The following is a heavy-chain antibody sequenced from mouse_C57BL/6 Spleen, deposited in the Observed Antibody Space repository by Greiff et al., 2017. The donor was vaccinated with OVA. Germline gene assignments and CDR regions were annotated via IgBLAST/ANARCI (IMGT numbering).Heavy chain of an antibody. J-gene: IGHJ1*03. CDR3: ARGGSYYYGSSFRLYFDV. Sequence: EVQLVESGGGLVKPGGSLKLSCAASGFTFSSYAMSWVRQTPEKRLEWVATISDGGSYTYYPDNVKGRFTISRDNAKNNLYLQMSHLKSEDTAMYYCARGGSYYYGSSFRLYFDVWGTGTTVTVSS. CDR2: ISDGGSYT. D-gene: IGHD1-1*01. CDR1: GFTFSSYA. V-gene: IGHV5-4*01.